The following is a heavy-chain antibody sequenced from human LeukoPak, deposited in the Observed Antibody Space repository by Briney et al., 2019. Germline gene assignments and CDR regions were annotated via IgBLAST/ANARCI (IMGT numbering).Heavy chain of an antibody. CDR3: ARLPLGAFAEFLNFDY. J-gene: IGHJ4*02. CDR2: INHSGST. CDR1: GGSFSAYY. D-gene: IGHD3-10*01. V-gene: IGHV4-34*01. Sequence: SETLSLTCGVYGGSFSAYYWSWIRQPPGKGLEWIGDINHSGSTKYNPSLMSRVAISVDSSKNHFSLNLRSVTAADTAVYYCARLPLGAFAEFLNFDYWGQGIPVTVSS.